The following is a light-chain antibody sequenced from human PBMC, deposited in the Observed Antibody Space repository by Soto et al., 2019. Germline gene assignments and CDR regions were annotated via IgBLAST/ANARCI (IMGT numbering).Light chain of an antibody. CDR2: DIF. CDR1: QSVGSD. CDR3: QQYNSWPLA. V-gene: IGKV3D-15*01. J-gene: IGKJ4*01. Sequence: EIVITQSPATLSVSPGERTTLSCRASQSVGSDLALSQQKPGQAPRLGIYDIFTKATGVPTRISGSGAGTEFTLTISRLQSEECAVYYCQQYNSWPLAVGGGTKVEIK.